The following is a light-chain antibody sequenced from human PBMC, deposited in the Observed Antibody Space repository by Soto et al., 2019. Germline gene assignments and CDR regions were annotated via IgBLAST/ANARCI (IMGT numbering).Light chain of an antibody. V-gene: IGKV3-15*01. CDR3: QQYTGPPTT. Sequence: EIVMTQSPATLSLSPGERATLSCRASQSISSNLAWYQQKPGQAPRLLIVGSFARATGIPARFSGSGSGTDFTLTITRLEPEDSAVYFCQQYTGPPTTFGQGTRLEIK. CDR2: GSF. CDR1: QSISSN. J-gene: IGKJ5*01.